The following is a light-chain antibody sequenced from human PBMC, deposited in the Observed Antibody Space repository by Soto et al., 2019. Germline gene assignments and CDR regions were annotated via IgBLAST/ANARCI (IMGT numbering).Light chain of an antibody. V-gene: IGLV2-14*03. CDR3: SSYTSSSTVL. CDR2: DVS. CDR1: SSDVGGYNS. Sequence: QSALTQPASVSGSPGQSITISCTRTSSDVGGYNSVSWYQHHPGKAPKLIIYDVSNRPSGLSNRFSGSKSGNTASLTISGLQAEDEADYYCSSYTSSSTVLFGGGTKLTVL. J-gene: IGLJ2*01.